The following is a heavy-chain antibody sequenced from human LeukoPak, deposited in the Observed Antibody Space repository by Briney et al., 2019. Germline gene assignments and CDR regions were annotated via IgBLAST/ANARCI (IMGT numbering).Heavy chain of an antibody. V-gene: IGHV1-18*01. Sequence: GASVKVSCKASGYTFTSYGISWVRQAPGQGLEWMGWISAYNGHTNYVQKLQGRVTMTTDTSTSTAYMELGSLRSDDTAVYYCARLDYSSGSYFSAPLDHWGQGTQVSVSA. D-gene: IGHD3-10*01. CDR2: ISAYNGHT. CDR1: GYTFTSYG. J-gene: IGHJ4*02. CDR3: ARLDYSSGSYFSAPLDH.